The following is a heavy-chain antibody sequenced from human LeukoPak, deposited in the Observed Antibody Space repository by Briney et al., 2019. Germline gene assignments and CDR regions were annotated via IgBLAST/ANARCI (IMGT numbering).Heavy chain of an antibody. J-gene: IGHJ3*02. CDR1: GGSFSGYY. D-gene: IGHD3-22*01. CDR3: ARRNDYYDSSGYYASSAFDI. V-gene: IGHV4-34*01. Sequence: PSETLSLTCAVYGGSFSGYYWSWIRQPPGKGLEWIGEINHSGSTNYNPSLKSRVTISVDTSKNQFSLKLSSVTAADTAVYYCARRNDYYDSSGYYASSAFDIWGQGTMVTVSS. CDR2: INHSGST.